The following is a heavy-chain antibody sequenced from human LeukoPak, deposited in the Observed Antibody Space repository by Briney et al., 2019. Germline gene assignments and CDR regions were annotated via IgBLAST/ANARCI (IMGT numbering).Heavy chain of an antibody. J-gene: IGHJ4*02. CDR3: AKDVRVGEYYGSGSYFDY. CDR1: GFTFSSYA. D-gene: IGHD3-10*01. V-gene: IGHV3-23*01. Sequence: GGSLRLSCAASGFTFSSYAMSWVRQARGKGLEWVSIISASGGSTYYADSVKGRFTISRDKSRNYLQMNSLRGDDTAIYYCAKDVRVGEYYGSGSYFDYWGQGTLVTVSS. CDR2: ISASGGST.